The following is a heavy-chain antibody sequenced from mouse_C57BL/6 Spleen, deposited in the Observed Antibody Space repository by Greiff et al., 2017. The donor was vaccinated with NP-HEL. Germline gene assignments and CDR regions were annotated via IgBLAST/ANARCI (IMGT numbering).Heavy chain of an antibody. CDR2: ISSGSSTI. V-gene: IGHV5-17*01. Sequence: VQLQQSGGGLVKPGGSLKLSCAASGFTFSDYGMHWVRQAPEKGLEWVAYISSGSSTIYYADTVKGRFTISRDNAKNTLFLQMTSLRSEDTAMYYCARGELGYFDYWGQGTTLTVSS. J-gene: IGHJ2*01. CDR1: GFTFSDYG. D-gene: IGHD4-1*01. CDR3: ARGELGYFDY.